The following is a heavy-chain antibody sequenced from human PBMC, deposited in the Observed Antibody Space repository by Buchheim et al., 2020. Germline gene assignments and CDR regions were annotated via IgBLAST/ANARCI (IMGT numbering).Heavy chain of an antibody. D-gene: IGHD4-17*01. J-gene: IGHJ4*02. CDR2: ISYDGSNK. V-gene: IGHV3-30*04. CDR3: VKDHLPTTVTTCGD. CDR1: GFTFSSYA. Sequence: QVQLVESGGGVVQPGRSLRLSCAASGFTFSSYAMHWVRQAPGKGLEWVAVISYDGSNKYYADSVKGRFTISRDNSKNTLYLQMNSLRAEDTAVYYCVKDHLPTTVTTCGDWGQGT.